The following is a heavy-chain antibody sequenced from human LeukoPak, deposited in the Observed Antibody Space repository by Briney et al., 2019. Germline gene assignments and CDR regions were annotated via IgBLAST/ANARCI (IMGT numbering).Heavy chain of an antibody. CDR1: GFTFSSYA. Sequence: GGSLRLSCAASGFTFSSYAMSWVRQAPGKGLEWVSAISDSGGSTYYADSVKGRFTISRDNSKNTLYLQMNSLRAEDTAVYYCAKSYSRFLEWLLLYFDYWGQGTLVTVSS. J-gene: IGHJ4*02. V-gene: IGHV3-23*01. D-gene: IGHD3-3*01. CDR2: ISDSGGST. CDR3: AKSYSRFLEWLLLYFDY.